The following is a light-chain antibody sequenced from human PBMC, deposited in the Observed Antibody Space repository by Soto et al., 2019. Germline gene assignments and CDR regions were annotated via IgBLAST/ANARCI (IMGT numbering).Light chain of an antibody. Sequence: SVLPQPASVSGSPGQSVTISCTGTSSDVGGYNYVSWYQQHPGKAPKLMIYDVSNRPSGVSNRFSGSTSGNTASLTISGLQAEDEADYYCSSYTSLLFGTGTKVTVL. V-gene: IGLV2-14*01. CDR1: SSDVGGYNY. J-gene: IGLJ1*01. CDR3: SSYTSLL. CDR2: DVS.